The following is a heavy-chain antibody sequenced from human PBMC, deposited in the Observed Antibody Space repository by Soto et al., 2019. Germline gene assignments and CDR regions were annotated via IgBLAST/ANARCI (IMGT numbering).Heavy chain of an antibody. CDR2: ISYDGSNK. CDR1: GFTFSNYG. CDR3: AKVYDYGDYEDYYYYGMDV. Sequence: QVQLVESGGGVVQPGRSLRLSCAASGFTFSNYGMHWVRQAPGKGLDWVAVISYDGSNKYYADSVKGRFTISRDNSKNTVYLQMNSLRAEDTAVYYCAKVYDYGDYEDYYYYGMDVWGQGTTVTVS. V-gene: IGHV3-30*18. J-gene: IGHJ6*02. D-gene: IGHD4-17*01.